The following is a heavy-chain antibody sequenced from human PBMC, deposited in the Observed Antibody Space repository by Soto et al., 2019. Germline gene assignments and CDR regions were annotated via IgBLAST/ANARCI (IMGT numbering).Heavy chain of an antibody. CDR3: ARDLLGGAY. CDR2: ISYDGSNK. D-gene: IGHD3-3*02. J-gene: IGHJ4*02. Sequence: VQLVESGGGVVQPGRSLRLSCAASGFTFSSYAMHWVRQAPGKGLEWVAVISYDGSNKYYADSVKGRFTISRDNSKNTLYLQMNSLRAEDTAVYYCARDLLGGAYWVQGTLVTVSS. V-gene: IGHV3-30-3*01. CDR1: GFTFSSYA.